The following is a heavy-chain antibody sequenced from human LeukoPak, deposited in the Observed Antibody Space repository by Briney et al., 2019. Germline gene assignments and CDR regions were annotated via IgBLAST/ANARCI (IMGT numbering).Heavy chain of an antibody. V-gene: IGHV3-21*01. D-gene: IGHD6-13*01. J-gene: IGHJ4*02. CDR1: GFTFSSYS. CDR3: ASGDIAAAY. CDR2: ISSSSSYI. Sequence: SGGSLRLSCAASGFTFSSYSMNWVRQAPGKGLEWVSSISSSSSYIYYADSVKGRFTISRDNSKNTLYLQMNSLRAEDTAVYYCASGDIAAAYWGQGTLVTVSS.